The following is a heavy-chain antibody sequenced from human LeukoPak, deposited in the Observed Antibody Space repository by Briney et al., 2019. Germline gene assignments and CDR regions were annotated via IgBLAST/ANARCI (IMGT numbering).Heavy chain of an antibody. CDR1: GFTFSNSY. Sequence: GGSLRLSCAASGFTFSNSYMSWVRQAPGQGLELVSLIYPSGNIYYADSVKGRFTISRDNSKNTLFLQMNSLRAEDTAIYYCARTSVSGDGYKVGYFDYWGQGTLVTVSS. D-gene: IGHD5-24*01. V-gene: IGHV3-53*01. CDR2: IYPSGNI. CDR3: ARTSVSGDGYKVGYFDY. J-gene: IGHJ4*02.